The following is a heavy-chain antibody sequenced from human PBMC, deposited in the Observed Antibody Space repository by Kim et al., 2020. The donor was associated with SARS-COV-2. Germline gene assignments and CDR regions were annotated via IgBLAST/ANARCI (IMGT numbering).Heavy chain of an antibody. CDR2: IYHSGST. CDR1: GGSISSSNW. D-gene: IGHD4-17*01. CDR3: ARDRMRGLIGRGGIVDY. V-gene: IGHV4-4*02. Sequence: SETLSLTCAVSGGSISSSNWWSWVRQPPGKGLEWIGEIYHSGSTNYNPSLKSRATISADKSKNQFSLKLSSVTAAGTAVHYCARDRMRGLIGRGGIVDY. J-gene: IGHJ4*01.